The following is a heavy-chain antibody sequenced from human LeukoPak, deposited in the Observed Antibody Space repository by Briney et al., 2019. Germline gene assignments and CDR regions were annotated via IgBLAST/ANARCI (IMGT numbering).Heavy chain of an antibody. CDR1: GGSISSYY. CDR2: IYYSGST. Sequence: SETLSLTCTVSGGSISSYYWSWIRQPPGKGLEWIGYIYYSGSTNYNPSLKSRVTISVDTSKNQFSLKLSSVTAADTAVYYCARVWVQRSSTTDYFDYWGQGTLVTVSS. D-gene: IGHD3-16*01. J-gene: IGHJ4*02. CDR3: ARVWVQRSSTTDYFDY. V-gene: IGHV4-59*01.